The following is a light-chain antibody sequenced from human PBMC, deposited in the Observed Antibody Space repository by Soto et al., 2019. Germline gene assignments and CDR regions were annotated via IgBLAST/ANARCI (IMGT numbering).Light chain of an antibody. V-gene: IGKV3-11*01. CDR3: QQRSNWPPET. CDR2: DAS. J-gene: IGKJ1*01. Sequence: EIVLTQSPSTLSLSPGERSTLSCISSQSVSSYLAWYQRKPGQAPRLLIYDASNRATGIPARFSGSGSGTDFTLTISGLEPEDFAVYYCQQRSNWPPETFGQGTKVDIK. CDR1: QSVSSY.